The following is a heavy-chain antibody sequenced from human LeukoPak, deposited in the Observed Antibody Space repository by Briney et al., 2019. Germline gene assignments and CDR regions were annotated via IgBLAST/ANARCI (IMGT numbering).Heavy chain of an antibody. CDR1: GGTFSSSG. D-gene: IGHD3-3*01. J-gene: IGHJ4*02. Sequence: SVKVSCKASGGTFSSSGVSWVRQAPGQGLEWMGGITPLFGTANYAQKFQGRVTITTDESTSTAYMELSSLRSDDTAVYYCSRRTSVAGRVFGYWGQGTLVTVSS. CDR2: ITPLFGTA. V-gene: IGHV1-69*05. CDR3: SRRTSVAGRVFGY.